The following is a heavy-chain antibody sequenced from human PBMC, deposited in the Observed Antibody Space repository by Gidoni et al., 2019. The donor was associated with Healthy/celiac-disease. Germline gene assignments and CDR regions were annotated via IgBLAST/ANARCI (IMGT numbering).Heavy chain of an antibody. J-gene: IGHJ5*02. D-gene: IGHD3-22*01. CDR3: ARVRYYYDSSGDSVGRGWFDP. CDR1: GGSISSGSAY. Sequence: QVQLQESGPGLVKPSQTLSLTSTVSGGSISSGSAYCRWIRQPAGKGLEWIGRVYTTGSLNYNPSLKSRVPISVDTSKNQFPLKLSSVTAADTAVYYCARVRYYYDSSGDSVGRGWFDPWGQGTLVTVSS. V-gene: IGHV4-61*02. CDR2: VYTTGSL.